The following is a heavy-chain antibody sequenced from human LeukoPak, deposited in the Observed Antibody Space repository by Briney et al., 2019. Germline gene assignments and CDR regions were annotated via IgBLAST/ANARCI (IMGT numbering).Heavy chain of an antibody. V-gene: IGHV3-48*03. CDR1: GFTFSSYE. D-gene: IGHD1-26*01. Sequence: GGSLRLSCAASGFTFSSYEMNWVRQAPGKGLEWVSYISSSGSTIYYADSVKGRFTTSRDNAKNSLYLQMNSLRAEDTAVYYCAREPIVGAIPWDPWGQGTLVTVSS. CDR3: AREPIVGAIPWDP. J-gene: IGHJ5*02. CDR2: ISSSGSTI.